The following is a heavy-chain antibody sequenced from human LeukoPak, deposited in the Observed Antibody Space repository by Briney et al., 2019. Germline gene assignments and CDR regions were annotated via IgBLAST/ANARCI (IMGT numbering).Heavy chain of an antibody. V-gene: IGHV4-59*05. CDR1: GGSISSYY. D-gene: IGHD3-10*02. Sequence: SETLSLTCTVSGGSISSYYWSWIRQPPGKGLEWIGSIYYSGSTYYNPSLKSRVTISVDTSKNQFSLKLSSVTAADTAVYYCARGTMIGALYWFDPWGQGTLVTVSS. J-gene: IGHJ5*02. CDR2: IYYSGST. CDR3: ARGTMIGALYWFDP.